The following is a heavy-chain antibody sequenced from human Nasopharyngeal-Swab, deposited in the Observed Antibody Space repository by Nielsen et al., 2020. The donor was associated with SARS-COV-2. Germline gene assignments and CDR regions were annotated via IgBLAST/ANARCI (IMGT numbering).Heavy chain of an antibody. J-gene: IGHJ3*02. D-gene: IGHD5-18*01. V-gene: IGHV3-30*03. CDR3: AREGEGVTGAFDI. CDR1: GFTFRSYA. Sequence: GESLKISCAASGFTFRSYAMHWVRQAPGTGLEWVATFSYDGSTEFYADSAKGRFTISRDNSKNTLDLQMNSLRAEDTAVYYCAREGEGVTGAFDIWGQGTMVTVSS. CDR2: FSYDGSTE.